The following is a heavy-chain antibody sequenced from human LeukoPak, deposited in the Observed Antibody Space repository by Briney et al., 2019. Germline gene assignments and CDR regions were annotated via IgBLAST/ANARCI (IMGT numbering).Heavy chain of an antibody. CDR1: GGSVSGYY. J-gene: IGHJ6*02. D-gene: IGHD3-3*01. Sequence: PSETLSLTCVVSGGSVSGYYWGWIRQPPGRGLEWIGYVYYSGSTNYNPSFKSRITISVDTSKNQFSLELTSVTAADTAVYYCARGSGYFYCLDAWGQGATVTVSS. V-gene: IGHV4-59*08. CDR3: ARGSGYFYCLDA. CDR2: VYYSGST.